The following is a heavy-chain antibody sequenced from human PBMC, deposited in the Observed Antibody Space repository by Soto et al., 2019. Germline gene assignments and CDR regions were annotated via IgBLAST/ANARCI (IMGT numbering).Heavy chain of an antibody. CDR2: INHSGST. V-gene: IGHV4-34*01. J-gene: IGHJ6*02. CDR1: GGSFSGYY. D-gene: IGHD5-18*01. Sequence: SETLSLTCAVYGGSFSGYYWSWIRQPPGKGLEWIGEINHSGSTNYNPSLKSRVTISVDTSKNQFSLKLSSVTAADTAVYYCARLGFVDTAMAYYGMDVWGQGNTVT. CDR3: ARLGFVDTAMAYYGMDV.